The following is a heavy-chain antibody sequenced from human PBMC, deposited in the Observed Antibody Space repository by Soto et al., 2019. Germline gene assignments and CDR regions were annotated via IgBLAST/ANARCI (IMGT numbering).Heavy chain of an antibody. CDR1: GGSFSGYS. J-gene: IGHJ4*02. Sequence: SETLSLTCAVYGGSFSGYSWSWIRQPPGKGLEWIGEINHSGSTNYNPSLKSRVTISVDTSKNQFSLKLSSVTAADTAVYYCARGPYRITIFGVVIEPRGFFDYWGQGTLVTVSS. D-gene: IGHD3-3*01. CDR2: INHSGST. V-gene: IGHV4-34*01. CDR3: ARGPYRITIFGVVIEPRGFFDY.